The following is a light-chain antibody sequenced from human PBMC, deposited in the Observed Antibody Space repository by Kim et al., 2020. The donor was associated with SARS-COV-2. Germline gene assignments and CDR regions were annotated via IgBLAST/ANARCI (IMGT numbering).Light chain of an antibody. V-gene: IGLV3-1*01. CDR1: KLGDKY. CDR3: QAWDSSTGG. J-gene: IGLJ3*02. Sequence: SYELTQPPSVSVSTGQTASITCSGDKLGDKYACWYQQRPGQSPVLVIYQDSKRPSGIPERFSGSNSGNTATLTISGTQAMDEADYYCQAWDSSTGGFGGG. CDR2: QDS.